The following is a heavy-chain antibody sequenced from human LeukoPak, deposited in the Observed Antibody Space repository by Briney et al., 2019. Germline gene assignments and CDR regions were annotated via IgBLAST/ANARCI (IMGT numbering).Heavy chain of an antibody. CDR1: GESCSGYY. CDR3: ARDGSSMVVRRYYFDY. D-gene: IGHD4-23*01. J-gene: IGHJ4*02. Sequence: SETLSLXCAVYGESCSGYYWSWIRQPPGKGLEWIGEINHSGSTNYNPSLKSRVTISVDTSKNQFSLKLSSVTAADTAVYYCARDGSSMVVRRYYFDYWGQGTLVTVSS. CDR2: INHSGST. V-gene: IGHV4-34*01.